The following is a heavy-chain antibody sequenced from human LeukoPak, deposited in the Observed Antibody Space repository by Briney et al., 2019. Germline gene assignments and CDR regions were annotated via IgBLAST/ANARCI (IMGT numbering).Heavy chain of an antibody. CDR2: ISASGVDT. D-gene: IGHD2-8*02. CDR1: GFTFSNHA. J-gene: IGHJ5*02. CDR3: AKDVWWSVS. V-gene: IGHV3-23*01. Sequence: GGSLRLSCVASGFTFSNHAMTWVRQAPGKGLEWVSAISASGVDTFYAPSVRGRFTISRDNPKNTLYLQINSLRAEDTAIYYCAKDVWWSVSWGQGTLVTVSS.